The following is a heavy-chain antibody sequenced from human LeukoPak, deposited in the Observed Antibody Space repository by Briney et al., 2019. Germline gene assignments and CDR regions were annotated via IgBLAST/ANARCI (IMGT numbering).Heavy chain of an antibody. J-gene: IGHJ1*01. V-gene: IGHV4-38-2*01. CDR3: ASTVNTIFGVVTSGPEYFQH. CDR2: IYHSGST. D-gene: IGHD3-3*01. CDR1: GSSISSGYY. Sequence: PSETLSLTCAVSGSSISSGYYWGWIRQPPGKGLEWIGSIYHSGSTYYNPSLKSRVTISVDTSKNQFSLKLSSVTAADTAVYYCASTVNTIFGVVTSGPEYFQHWGQGTLVTVSS.